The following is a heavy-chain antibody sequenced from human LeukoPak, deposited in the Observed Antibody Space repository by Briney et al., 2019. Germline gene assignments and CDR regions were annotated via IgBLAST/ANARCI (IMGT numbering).Heavy chain of an antibody. CDR1: GDSISSNTAS. CDR2: TYYRSQWSN. D-gene: IGHD6-6*01. Sequence: SQTLSLTCGISGDSISSNTASWNWIRQSPSRGLEWLGRTYYRSQWSNAYAVSEISRITINPDTSKNQFSLQLSSVTPEDTAVYYCARGFPGAAQAFDIWGQGTVVTVSS. J-gene: IGHJ3*02. CDR3: ARGFPGAAQAFDI. V-gene: IGHV6-1*01.